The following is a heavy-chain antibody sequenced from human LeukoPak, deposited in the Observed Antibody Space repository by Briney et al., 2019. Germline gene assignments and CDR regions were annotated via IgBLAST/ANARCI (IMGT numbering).Heavy chain of an antibody. J-gene: IGHJ6*03. CDR1: GASFSDYY. CDR3: ARGTGYYGLMRYYYYYYMDV. D-gene: IGHD3/OR15-3a*01. Sequence: PSETLSLTCAVYGASFSDYYWTWVRQTPGKGLEWIGEVDHRGSADYSPSLKSRVSISVDTSKNQFSLRLTSVTAADTAVYYCARGTGYYGLMRYYYYYYMDVWGKGTTVTVSS. CDR2: VDHRGSA. V-gene: IGHV4-34*01.